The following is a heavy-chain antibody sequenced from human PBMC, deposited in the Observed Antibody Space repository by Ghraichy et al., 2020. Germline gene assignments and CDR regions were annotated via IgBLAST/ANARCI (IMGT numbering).Heavy chain of an antibody. CDR1: GDSISGSSYY. CDR3: ARYGSGSYYNIGAYWFDP. D-gene: IGHD3-10*01. Sequence: SETLSLTCTVSGDSISGSSYYWGWIRQPPGKGLEWIACMYYSGSTVYNPSLESRVTIFVDTSRNQFSLRLNSVTAADTAVYFCARYGSGSYYNIGAYWFDPWGQGTLVTVSS. V-gene: IGHV4-39*01. CDR2: MYYSGST. J-gene: IGHJ5*02.